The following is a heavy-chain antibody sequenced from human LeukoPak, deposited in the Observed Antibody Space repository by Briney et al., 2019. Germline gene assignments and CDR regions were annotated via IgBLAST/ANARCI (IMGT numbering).Heavy chain of an antibody. J-gene: IGHJ1*01. CDR3: ARVGQQPGYFQH. CDR2: IYHSGST. V-gene: IGHV4-4*02. CDR1: GGSISSSNW. Sequence: SETLSLTCAVSGGSISSSNWWSWVRPPPGKGLEWIGEIYHSGSTNYNPSLKSRVTISVDKSKNQFSLKLSSVTAADTAVYYCARVGQQPGYFQHWGQGTLVTVSS. D-gene: IGHD6-13*01.